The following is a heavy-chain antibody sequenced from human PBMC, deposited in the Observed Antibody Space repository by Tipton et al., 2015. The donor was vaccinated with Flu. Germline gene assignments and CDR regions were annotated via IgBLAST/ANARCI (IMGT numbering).Heavy chain of an antibody. J-gene: IGHJ5*02. Sequence: TLSLTCGVSGDPIRSSNYYWRWIRQPPGKGLEWIGNTFHSGNTYLNPSLKSRVTISIDTSKNQFSLKLSSVTAADTAVYYCARRDYSNYVSEPKNWFDPWGQGALVTVSS. CDR3: ARRDYSNYVSEPKNWFDP. V-gene: IGHV4-39*07. CDR1: GDPIRSSNYY. CDR2: TFHSGNT. D-gene: IGHD4-11*01.